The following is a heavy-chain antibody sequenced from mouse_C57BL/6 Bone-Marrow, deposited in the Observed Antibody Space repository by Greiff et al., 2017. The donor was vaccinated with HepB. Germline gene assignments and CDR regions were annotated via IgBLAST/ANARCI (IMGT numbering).Heavy chain of an antibody. Sequence: VKLVESGPGLVAPSQSLSITCTVSGFSLTSYGVDWVRQSPGKGLEWLGVIWGVGSTNYNSALKSRLSISKDNSKSQVFLKMNSLQTDDTAMYYCASNNGDAMDSWGQGAPVTVSS. CDR2: IWGVGST. CDR3: ASNNGDAMDS. V-gene: IGHV2-6*01. D-gene: IGHD1-1*01. J-gene: IGHJ4*01. CDR1: GFSLTSYG.